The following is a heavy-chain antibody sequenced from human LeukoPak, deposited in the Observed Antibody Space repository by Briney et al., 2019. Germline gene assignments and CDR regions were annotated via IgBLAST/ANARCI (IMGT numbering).Heavy chain of an antibody. CDR2: ISAYNGNT. J-gene: IGHJ4*02. CDR1: GYTFTSYG. D-gene: IGHD6-19*01. V-gene: IGHV1-18*01. CDR3: ARCVRCSGCFHQYYFDY. Sequence: GASVKVSCKASGYTFTSYGISWVRQAPGQGLEWMGWISAYNGNTNYAQKLQGRVTMTTDTSTSTAYMELRSLRSDDTAVYYCARCVRCSGCFHQYYFDYWGQGTLVTVSS.